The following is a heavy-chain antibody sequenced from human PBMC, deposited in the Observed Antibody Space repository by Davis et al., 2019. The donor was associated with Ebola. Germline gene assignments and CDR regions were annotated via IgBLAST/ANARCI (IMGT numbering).Heavy chain of an antibody. D-gene: IGHD4-17*01. CDR2: IYNVYTT. CDR1: GLSVDSTY. CDR3: ARAEDDYGEYPDALDI. Sequence: GESLKISCAASGLSVDSTYMNWVRQAPGKGLEWVSVIYNVYTTYYADSVKGRFTISRDSSKNTVYLQMSSLRAEDTAVYYCARAEDDYGEYPDALDIWGQGTLVTVSS. J-gene: IGHJ3*02. V-gene: IGHV3-53*01.